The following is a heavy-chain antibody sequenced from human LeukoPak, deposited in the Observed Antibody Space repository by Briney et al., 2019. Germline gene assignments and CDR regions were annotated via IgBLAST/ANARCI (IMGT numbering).Heavy chain of an antibody. Sequence: SSETLSLTCTVSGGSISSYYWSWIRQPPGKGLEWIGYIYYSGSTNYNPSLKSRVTISVDTSKNQFSLKLSSVTAADTAVYYCARDGGRGDSGGYYPPYFDYWGQGTLVTVSS. CDR2: IYYSGST. V-gene: IGHV4-59*01. CDR3: ARDGGRGDSGGYYPPYFDY. D-gene: IGHD3-22*01. CDR1: GGSISSYY. J-gene: IGHJ4*02.